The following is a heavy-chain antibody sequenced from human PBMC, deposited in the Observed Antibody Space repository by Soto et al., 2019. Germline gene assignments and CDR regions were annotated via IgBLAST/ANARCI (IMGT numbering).Heavy chain of an antibody. CDR3: AKVKGPSYCSGGSCYSAPYYYGMDV. CDR2: ISGSGGST. V-gene: IGHV3-23*01. CDR1: GFTFSSYA. D-gene: IGHD2-15*01. J-gene: IGHJ6*02. Sequence: GGSLRLSCAASGFTFSSYAMSWVRQAPGKGLEWVSAISGSGGSTYYADSVKGRFTISRDNSKNTLYLQMNSLRAEDTAVYYCAKVKGPSYCSGGSCYSAPYYYGMDVWGQGTTVTVSS.